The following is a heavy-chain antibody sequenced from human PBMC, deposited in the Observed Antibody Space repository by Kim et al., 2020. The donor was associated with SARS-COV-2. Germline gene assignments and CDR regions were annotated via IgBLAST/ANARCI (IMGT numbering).Heavy chain of an antibody. CDR2: IYYSGST. CDR1: GGSISSSSYY. Sequence: SETLSLTCTVSGGSISSSSYYWGWIRQPPGKGLEWIGSIYYSGSTYYNPSLKSRVTISVDTSKNQFSLKLSSVTAADTAVYYCARGRWIAAAGPYYYGMDVWGQGTTVTVSS. J-gene: IGHJ6*02. V-gene: IGHV4-39*01. D-gene: IGHD6-13*01. CDR3: ARGRWIAAAGPYYYGMDV.